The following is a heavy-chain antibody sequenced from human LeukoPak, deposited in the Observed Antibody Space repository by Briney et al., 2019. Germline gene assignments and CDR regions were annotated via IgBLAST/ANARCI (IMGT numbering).Heavy chain of an antibody. D-gene: IGHD6-6*01. CDR3: AALEYSSSSSYYYDYLYV. Sequence: NTSETLSLTCAVYGGSFSGYYWSWIRQPPGKGLEWIGSIHHSGSTSYNPSLKSRVTMSVDMSKNHFSLTLSSVTAADTAFYYCAALEYSSSSSYYYDYLYVWGKGTTVTVSS. CDR2: IHHSGST. V-gene: IGHV4-34*01. J-gene: IGHJ6*03. CDR1: GGSFSGYY.